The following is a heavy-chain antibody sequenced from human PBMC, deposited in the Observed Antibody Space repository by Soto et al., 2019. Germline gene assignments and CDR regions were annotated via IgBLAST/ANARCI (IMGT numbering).Heavy chain of an antibody. CDR1: GGTFSSYA. J-gene: IGHJ4*02. Sequence: GASVKVSCKASGGTFSSYAISWVRQAPGQGLEWMGGIIPIFGTANYAQKFQGRVTITADESTSTAYMELSSLRSEDTAVYYCAKDSRARWLRSGQDYWGQGTLVTVSS. D-gene: IGHD5-12*01. V-gene: IGHV1-69*13. CDR2: IIPIFGTA. CDR3: AKDSRARWLRSGQDY.